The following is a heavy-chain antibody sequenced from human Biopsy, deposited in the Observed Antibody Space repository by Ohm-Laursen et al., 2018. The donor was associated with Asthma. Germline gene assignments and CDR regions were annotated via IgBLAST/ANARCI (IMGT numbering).Heavy chain of an antibody. V-gene: IGHV1-69*13. J-gene: IGHJ3*01. D-gene: IGHD3-22*01. CDR3: ARDPSYFDPSVEGWHL. CDR2: IIPISLTP. Sequence: GASVKVSCKGSRDIFSSYGFSWVRQAPGQGLEWMGGIIPISLTPSYARRFRGRVTISADEYTRTAYMELSSLRSEDTAVYYCARDPSYFDPSVEGWHLWGQGTMDTVSS. CDR1: RDIFSSYG.